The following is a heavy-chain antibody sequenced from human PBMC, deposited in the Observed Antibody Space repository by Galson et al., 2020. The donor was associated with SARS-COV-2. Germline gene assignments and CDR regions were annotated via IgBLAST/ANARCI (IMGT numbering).Heavy chain of an antibody. CDR2: IDPSDSYT. V-gene: IGHV5-10-1*01. D-gene: IGHD3-3*01. CDR3: ARHPLRFLEWLVDYYYIDV. J-gene: IGHJ6*03. Sequence: HGESLKISCKGSGYSFTSYWISWVRQMPGKGLEWMGRIDPSDSYTNYSPSFQGHVTISADKSISTAYLQWSSLKASDTAMYYCARHPLRFLEWLVDYYYIDVWGKGTTVTVSS. CDR1: GYSFTSYW.